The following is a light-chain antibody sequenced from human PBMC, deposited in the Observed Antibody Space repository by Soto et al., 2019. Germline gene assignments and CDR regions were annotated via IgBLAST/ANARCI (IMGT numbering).Light chain of an antibody. Sequence: QSVLTQPASVSGSPGQSITISCTGTSSDVGGFNYVSWYQQHPDKAPKLMIFEVSNRPSGVSNRFSGSKSGNTASLTISGLQAEDEAHYYCSSYASTGTLYVFGTGTNVTVL. CDR1: SSDVGGFNY. J-gene: IGLJ1*01. CDR2: EVS. CDR3: SSYASTGTLYV. V-gene: IGLV2-14*01.